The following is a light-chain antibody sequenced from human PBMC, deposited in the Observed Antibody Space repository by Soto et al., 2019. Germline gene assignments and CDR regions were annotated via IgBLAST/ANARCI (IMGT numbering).Light chain of an antibody. J-gene: IGLJ1*01. CDR3: QSYDSSLSVV. CDR1: SSNIGAGYD. Sequence: QSVLTQPPSVSGAPGQRVTISCTGNSSNIGAGYDVHWYQQLPGTAPKLLIYGNGNRPSGVPDRFSGSRSGTSASLAITGLQAEDEADYYCQSYDSSLSVVFGTGTKLTVL. CDR2: GNG. V-gene: IGLV1-40*01.